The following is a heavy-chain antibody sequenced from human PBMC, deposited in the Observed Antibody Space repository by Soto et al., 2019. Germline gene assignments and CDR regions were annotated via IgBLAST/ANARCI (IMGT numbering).Heavy chain of an antibody. D-gene: IGHD1-26*01. V-gene: IGHV1-69*01. J-gene: IGHJ2*01. CDR3: ARGPLYDLERGMYCYFDL. Sequence: QVQLVQSGAEVRKSGSSVKVSCKLSGASFDSYTITWVRQAPGQGLEWMGGIIPIFGTTNSAHTFRITLSYGTTSYAQNFQGIRTISADGFTSAAYMDLSSLTSEDTAVYYCARGPLYDLERGMYCYFDLWGRGTLVTVSS. CDR2: IIPIFGTTNSAHTFRITLSYGTT. CDR1: GASFDSYT.